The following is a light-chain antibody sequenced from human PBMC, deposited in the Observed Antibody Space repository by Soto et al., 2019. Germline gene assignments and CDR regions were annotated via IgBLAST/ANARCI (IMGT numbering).Light chain of an antibody. J-gene: IGKJ2*01. Sequence: DIQMTQSPSSLSASVGDRVTITCRASQSISSSLNWYQQKPGKAPDLLIYAASNLQSGVPSRLSGSGSGTDFTLTISSLQPEDFATYDCHQSYSSPQMYTFGQGTKLEIK. CDR2: AAS. CDR1: QSISSS. CDR3: HQSYSSPQMYT. V-gene: IGKV1-39*01.